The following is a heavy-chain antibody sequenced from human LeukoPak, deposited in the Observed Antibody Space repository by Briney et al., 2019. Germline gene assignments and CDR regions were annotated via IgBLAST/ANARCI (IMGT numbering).Heavy chain of an antibody. CDR1: GFTFDDYA. CDR2: INWNSGSI. D-gene: IGHD3-22*01. V-gene: IGHV3-9*01. J-gene: IGHJ4*02. Sequence: GRSLRLSCAASGFTFDDYAMHWVRQAPGKGLEWVSGINWNSGSIDYADSVKGRFTISRDNAKNTLYLQMNSLRAEDTAVYYCARGDHYYYDSSGYWNWGQGTLVTVSS. CDR3: ARGDHYYYDSSGYWN.